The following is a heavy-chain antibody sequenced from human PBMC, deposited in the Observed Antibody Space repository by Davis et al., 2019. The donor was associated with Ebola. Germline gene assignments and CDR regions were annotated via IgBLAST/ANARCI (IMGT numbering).Heavy chain of an antibody. Sequence: SETLSLTCAVSGGSISSNYWWSWVRQPPGTGLEWFGEINHSGSTNYNPSLKSRVTISVDTSKNQFSLKLSSVTAADTAVYYCARARCTGGVCFPAARYYYYGMDVWGQGTTVTVSS. CDR2: INHSGST. CDR1: GGSISSNYW. V-gene: IGHV4-4*02. D-gene: IGHD2-8*02. J-gene: IGHJ6*02. CDR3: ARARCTGGVCFPAARYYYYGMDV.